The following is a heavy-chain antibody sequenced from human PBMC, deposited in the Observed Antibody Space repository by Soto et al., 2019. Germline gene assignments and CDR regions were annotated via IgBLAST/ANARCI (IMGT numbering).Heavy chain of an antibody. J-gene: IGHJ6*02. CDR2: ISWNSGSI. Sequence: PGGSLRLSCAASGFTFDDYAMHWVRQAPGKGLEWVSGISWNSGSIGYADSVKGRFTISRDNAKNSLYLQMNSLRTEDTALYYCAKDGGNRVRDGMDVWGQGTTVTVSS. CDR1: GFTFDDYA. V-gene: IGHV3-9*01. D-gene: IGHD2-15*01. CDR3: AKDGGNRVRDGMDV.